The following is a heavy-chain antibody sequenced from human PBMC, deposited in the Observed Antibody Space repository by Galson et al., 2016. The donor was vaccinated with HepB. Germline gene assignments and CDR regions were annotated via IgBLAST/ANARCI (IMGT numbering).Heavy chain of an antibody. CDR3: AKAFATFYYDGSGSDGTDWYFDL. V-gene: IGHV3-23*01. CDR1: GFTFSSYA. D-gene: IGHD3-22*01. J-gene: IGHJ2*01. Sequence: SLRLSCAASGFTFSSYAMTWVRQAPGKGLEWVSTINNSGGSTYSADSVKGRFTISRDNSKNTLYLHMDSRRAEDTSVYYCAKAFATFYYDGSGSDGTDWYFDLWGRGTLVTVSS. CDR2: INNSGGST.